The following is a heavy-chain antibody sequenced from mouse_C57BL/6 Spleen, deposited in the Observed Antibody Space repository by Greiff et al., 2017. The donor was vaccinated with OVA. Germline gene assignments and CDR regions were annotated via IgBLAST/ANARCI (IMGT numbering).Heavy chain of an antibody. V-gene: IGHV1-64*01. CDR3: ARPYDYDGRVWFAY. D-gene: IGHD2-4*01. CDR1: GYTFTNYW. J-gene: IGHJ3*01. Sequence: QVQLQQPGAELVQPGASVKLSCKASGYTFTNYWMHWVKQRPGKGLEWVGRIHPNGGSTNYNEKFKSKATLTVDKAATTAYRQRSSLTSEDSAVYYCARPYDYDGRVWFAYWGQGTLVTVSA. CDR2: IHPNGGST.